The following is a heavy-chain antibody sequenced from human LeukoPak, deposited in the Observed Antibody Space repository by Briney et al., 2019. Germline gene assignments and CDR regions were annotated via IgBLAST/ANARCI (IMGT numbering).Heavy chain of an antibody. Sequence: GRSLRLSCAASGFTFSSYAMHWVRQAPGKGLEWVAVISYDGSNKYYADSVKGRFTISRDNSKNTLYLQMNSLRAEDTAVYYCARERGYYDSSGEFDYWGQGTLVTVSS. V-gene: IGHV3-30-3*01. CDR2: ISYDGSNK. CDR3: ARERGYYDSSGEFDY. J-gene: IGHJ4*02. D-gene: IGHD3-22*01. CDR1: GFTFSSYA.